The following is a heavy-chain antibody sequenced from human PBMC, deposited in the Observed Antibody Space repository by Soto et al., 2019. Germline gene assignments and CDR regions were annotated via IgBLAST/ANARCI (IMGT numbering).Heavy chain of an antibody. J-gene: IGHJ4*02. CDR2: ISGSGGST. Sequence: GGSLRLSCAASGFTFSSYAMSWVRQAPGKGLEWVSAISGSGGSTYYADSVKGRFTISRDNSKNTLYLQMNSLRAEDTAVYYCAKNVAPDIVVVVAASDYWGQGTLVTVSS. D-gene: IGHD2-15*01. CDR3: AKNVAPDIVVVVAASDY. V-gene: IGHV3-23*01. CDR1: GFTFSSYA.